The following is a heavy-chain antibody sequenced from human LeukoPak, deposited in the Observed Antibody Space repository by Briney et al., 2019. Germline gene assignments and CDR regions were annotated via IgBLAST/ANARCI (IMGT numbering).Heavy chain of an antibody. CDR2: IYHSGNT. Sequence: SETLSLTCTVSGGSISSSGYYWGWIRQPPGKGLEWIGSIYHSGNTYYNPSLKSRVTISVDTSKNQFSLKLSSVTAADTAVYYCARAPKGCSSTSCYGGHMDVWGKGTTVTVSS. D-gene: IGHD2-2*01. J-gene: IGHJ6*03. CDR1: GGSISSSGYY. CDR3: ARAPKGCSSTSCYGGHMDV. V-gene: IGHV4-39*07.